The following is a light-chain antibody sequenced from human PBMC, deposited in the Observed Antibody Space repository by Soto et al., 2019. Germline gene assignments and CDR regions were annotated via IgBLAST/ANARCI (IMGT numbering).Light chain of an antibody. V-gene: IGKV1-5*01. J-gene: IGKJ5*01. CDR1: QSLNNY. CDR2: DAS. Sequence: DFQMTLSPSALSASVGDRVTITCLASQSLNNYLALYQQKPGKAPKLLIYDASTLERGVPPRFSGTGSGTEFTLTISSLQPDDFATYYCQQYYRSSITFGQGTRLEIK. CDR3: QQYYRSSIT.